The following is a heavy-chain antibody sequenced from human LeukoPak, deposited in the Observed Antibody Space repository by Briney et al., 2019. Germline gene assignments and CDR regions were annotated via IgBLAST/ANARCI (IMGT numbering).Heavy chain of an antibody. Sequence: GGSLRLSCAASEFSVGSNYMTWVRQAPGKGLEWVSLIYSGGSTYYADSVKGRFTISRDNSKNTLYLQMNSLRAEDTAVYYCARDLSIGVWYDGNFDYWGQGTLVTVSS. CDR1: EFSVGSNY. J-gene: IGHJ4*02. CDR3: ARDLSIGVWYDGNFDY. V-gene: IGHV3-66*01. CDR2: IYSGGST. D-gene: IGHD2-8*01.